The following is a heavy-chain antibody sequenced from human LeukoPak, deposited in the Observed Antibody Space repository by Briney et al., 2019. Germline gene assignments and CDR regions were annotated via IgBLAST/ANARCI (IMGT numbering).Heavy chain of an antibody. Sequence: GGSPRLSCAASGFTFSSYAMHWVRQAPGKGLEWVAVMSYDGSNKFYADSVKGRFTISRDNSKNTLYLQMNSLRAEDTAVYYCASPGGDYEFTPFNYWGQGTLVTVSS. J-gene: IGHJ4*02. V-gene: IGHV3-30-3*01. CDR1: GFTFSSYA. D-gene: IGHD4-17*01. CDR3: ASPGGDYEFTPFNY. CDR2: MSYDGSNK.